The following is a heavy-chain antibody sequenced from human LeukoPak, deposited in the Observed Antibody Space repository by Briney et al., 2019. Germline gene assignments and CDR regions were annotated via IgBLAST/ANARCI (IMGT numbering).Heavy chain of an antibody. D-gene: IGHD2-2*01. CDR1: GESFSGYY. CDR3: ARQEDCSTSSCYSGGWFDP. V-gene: IGHV4-34*01. CDR2: INHSGST. Sequence: PSETLSLTCAVYGESFSGYYWSWIRQPPGKGLEWIGEINHSGSTNYNPSLKSRVTISVDTSKNQFSLKLSAVTAADTAVYYCARQEDCSTSSCYSGGWFDPWGQGTLVTVSS. J-gene: IGHJ5*02.